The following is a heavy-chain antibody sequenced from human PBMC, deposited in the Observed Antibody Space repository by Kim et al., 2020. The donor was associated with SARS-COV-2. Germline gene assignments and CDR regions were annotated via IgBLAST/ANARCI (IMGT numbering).Heavy chain of an antibody. CDR1: GFTFSTYW. J-gene: IGHJ3*02. V-gene: IGHV3-7*01. CDR3: ATGIAFDI. Sequence: GGSLRLSCVASGFTFSTYWMSWVRQAPGKGLEWVANIKQDGSEKYYVDSVKGRFTISRDNAKNSLYLQMNSLRAEDKAVYYCATGIAFDIWGQGTMVTV. CDR2: IKQDGSEK.